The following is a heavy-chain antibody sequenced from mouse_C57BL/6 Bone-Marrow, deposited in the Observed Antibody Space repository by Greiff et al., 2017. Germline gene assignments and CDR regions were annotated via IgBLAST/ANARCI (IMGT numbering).Heavy chain of an antibody. Sequence: QVQLQQSGAELARPGASVKLSCKASGYTFTSYGISWVKQRTGQGLEWIGEIYPRSGNTYSNEKFKGKATLTADKSSSTSYMELRSLTSEDSAVYFCARRFITTEDYWGQGTTLTVSS. CDR2: IYPRSGNT. J-gene: IGHJ2*01. CDR1: GYTFTSYG. CDR3: ARRFITTEDY. D-gene: IGHD1-1*01. V-gene: IGHV1-81*01.